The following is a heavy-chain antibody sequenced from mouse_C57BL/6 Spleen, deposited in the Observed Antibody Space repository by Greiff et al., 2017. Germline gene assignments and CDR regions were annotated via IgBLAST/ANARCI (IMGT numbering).Heavy chain of an antibody. Sequence: VQLQQPGAELVKPGASVKLSCKASGYTFTSYWMHWVKQRPGQGLEWIGMIHPNSGSTNYNEKFKSKATLTVDKSSSTAYMQLSSLTSEDSAVYYCARVPLGGYFDVWGTGTTVTVSS. CDR3: ARVPLGGYFDV. CDR2: IHPNSGST. CDR1: GYTFTSYW. J-gene: IGHJ1*03. V-gene: IGHV1-64*01. D-gene: IGHD4-1*01.